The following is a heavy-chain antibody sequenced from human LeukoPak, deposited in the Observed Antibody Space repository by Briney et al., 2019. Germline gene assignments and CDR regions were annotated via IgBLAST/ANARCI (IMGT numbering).Heavy chain of an antibody. V-gene: IGHV3-30*02. CDR2: IQYGGSNK. CDR1: GFSFSTYG. J-gene: IGHJ4*02. Sequence: PGGSLRLSCVASGFSFSTYGMHWVRQAPGKGLEWVAFIQYGGSNKYLADSVKGRFAISRDNSKKTLYLQMNSLRAEDTAVYFCAKDPDYWGQGTLVTVSS. CDR3: AKDPDY.